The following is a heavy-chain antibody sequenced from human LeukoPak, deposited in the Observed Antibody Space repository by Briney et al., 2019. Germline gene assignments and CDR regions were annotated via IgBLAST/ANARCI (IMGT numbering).Heavy chain of an antibody. Sequence: ASVKVSCKASGYTFTSYGISWVRQAPGQGLEGMGWISAYNGNTNYAQKLQGRVTMTTDTSTSTAYMELRSLRSDDTAVYYCARESGDIVVVPAAGGSAEALGYWGQGTLVTVSS. V-gene: IGHV1-18*01. CDR3: ARESGDIVVVPAAGGSAEALGY. J-gene: IGHJ4*02. CDR1: GYTFTSYG. D-gene: IGHD2-2*01. CDR2: ISAYNGNT.